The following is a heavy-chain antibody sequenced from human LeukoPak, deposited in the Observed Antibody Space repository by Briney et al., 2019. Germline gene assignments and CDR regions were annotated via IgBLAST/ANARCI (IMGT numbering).Heavy chain of an antibody. CDR2: ISGSGGST. J-gene: IGHJ4*02. Sequence: GGSLRLSCAASGFTFSSYAMSWVRQAPGKGLEWVSAISGSGGSTYYADSVKGRFTISRDNFKNTLYLQMNSLRAEDTAVYYCAKDQRITVVRGVYFDYWGQGTLVTVSS. CDR3: AKDQRITVVRGVYFDY. D-gene: IGHD4-23*01. V-gene: IGHV3-23*01. CDR1: GFTFSSYA.